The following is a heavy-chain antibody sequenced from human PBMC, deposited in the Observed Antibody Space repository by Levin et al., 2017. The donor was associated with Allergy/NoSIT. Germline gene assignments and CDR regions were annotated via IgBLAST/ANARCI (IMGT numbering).Heavy chain of an antibody. V-gene: IGHV5-51*01. CDR2: IFPGDSDT. Sequence: KVSCKGSGYSFTSYWIGWARQMPGKGLEWMGIIFPGDSDTRYSPSFQGQVTISADKSISTAYLQWSSLKASDTAMYYCAVRYSSVGWDYWGQGTLVTVSS. D-gene: IGHD5-18*01. CDR3: AVRYSSVGWDY. CDR1: GYSFTSYW. J-gene: IGHJ4*02.